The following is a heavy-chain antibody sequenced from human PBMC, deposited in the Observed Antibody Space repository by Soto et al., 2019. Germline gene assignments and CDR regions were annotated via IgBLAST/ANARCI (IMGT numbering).Heavy chain of an antibody. Sequence: ASVKVSCKASGYTFTGYYMHWVRQAPGQGLEWMGWINPNSGGTNYAQKFQGRVTMTRDTSISTAYMELSRLRSDDTAVYYCARDSVKGGRYYYYYGMDVWGQGPTVTVSS. CDR2: INPNSGGT. CDR1: GYTFTGYY. D-gene: IGHD1-26*01. J-gene: IGHJ6*02. CDR3: ARDSVKGGRYYYYYGMDV. V-gene: IGHV1-2*02.